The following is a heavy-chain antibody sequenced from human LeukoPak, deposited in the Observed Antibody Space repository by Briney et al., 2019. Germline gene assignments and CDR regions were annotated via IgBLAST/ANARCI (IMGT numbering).Heavy chain of an antibody. J-gene: IGHJ4*02. CDR3: AKVPGFGELSPAY. Sequence: SGGSLRLSCAASGFTFSSYAMSWVRQAPGKGLEWVSAISGSGGSTYYADSVKGRFTISRDNSKNTLYLQMNSPRAEDTAVYYCAKVPGFGELSPAYWGQGTLVTVSS. V-gene: IGHV3-23*01. CDR2: ISGSGGST. CDR1: GFTFSSYA. D-gene: IGHD3-10*01.